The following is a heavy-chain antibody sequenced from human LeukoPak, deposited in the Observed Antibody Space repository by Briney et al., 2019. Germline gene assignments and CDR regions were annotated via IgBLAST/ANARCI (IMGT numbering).Heavy chain of an antibody. CDR2: IIPIFGTA. V-gene: IGHV1-69*06. CDR3: AAHIAEAYGLPPGCSPFDY. J-gene: IGHJ4*02. D-gene: IGHD6-19*01. Sequence: GSSVKVSCKASGGTFSSYAISWVRQAPGQGLEWMGGIIPIFGTANYAQKFQGRVTITADKSTSTAYMELSSLRSEDTAVYYCAAHIAEAYGLPPGCSPFDYWGQGTLVTVSS. CDR1: GGTFSSYA.